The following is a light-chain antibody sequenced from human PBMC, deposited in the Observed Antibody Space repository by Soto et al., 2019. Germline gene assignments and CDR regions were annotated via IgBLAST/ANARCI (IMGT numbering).Light chain of an antibody. Sequence: EVVLTQSPGTLYLSPGERANLSCSASQSVSNTYVAWYQHIPGQTPRLLIYGASTRATGIPARFSGSGSGTDFTLTISSLQSEDFAVYYCQQYNNWPRTFGQGTKVDIK. CDR2: GAS. V-gene: IGKV3-15*01. CDR3: QQYNNWPRT. CDR1: QSVSNT. J-gene: IGKJ1*01.